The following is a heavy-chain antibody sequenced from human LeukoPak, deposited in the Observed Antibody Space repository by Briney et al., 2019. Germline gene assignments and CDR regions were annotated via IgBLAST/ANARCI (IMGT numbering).Heavy chain of an antibody. CDR3: AKLPSRGVTKEPFDY. CDR2: ISYDGSNK. D-gene: IGHD2-21*02. CDR1: GFTFSSYG. J-gene: IGHJ4*02. Sequence: GGSLGLSCAASGFTFSSYGMHWVRQAPGKGLEWVAVISYDGSNKYYADSVKGRFTISRDNSKNTLYLQMNSLRAEDTAVYYCAKLPSRGVTKEPFDYWGQGTLVTVSS. V-gene: IGHV3-30*18.